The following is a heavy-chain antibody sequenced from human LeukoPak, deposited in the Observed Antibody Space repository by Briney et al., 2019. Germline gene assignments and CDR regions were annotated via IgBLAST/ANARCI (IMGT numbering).Heavy chain of an antibody. CDR3: ARGMSRWGGRIAVAPRGYFDY. CDR2: INHSGST. D-gene: IGHD6-19*01. J-gene: IGHJ4*02. Sequence: SETLSLTCAVYGGSFSGYYWSWIRQPPGKGLEWIGEINHSGSTNYNPSLKSRVTISVDTSKNQFSLKLSSVTAADTAVYYCARGMSRWGGRIAVAPRGYFDYWGQGTLVTVSS. CDR1: GGSFSGYY. V-gene: IGHV4-34*01.